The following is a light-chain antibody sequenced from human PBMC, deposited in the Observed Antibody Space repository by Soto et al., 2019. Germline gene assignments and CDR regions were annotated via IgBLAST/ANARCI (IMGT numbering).Light chain of an antibody. V-gene: IGKV4-1*01. CDR3: QQYYSTPLT. J-gene: IGKJ4*01. Sequence: DIVMTQSPDSLAVSLGERATINCKSSQNLLYSSNNKNYLAWYQQRPGQPPKLLIYWASTREPGVPDRFSGSGSGTDFTLTISSLQAEDVAVYYCQQYYSTPLTFGGGTKVEIK. CDR1: QNLLYSSNNKNY. CDR2: WAS.